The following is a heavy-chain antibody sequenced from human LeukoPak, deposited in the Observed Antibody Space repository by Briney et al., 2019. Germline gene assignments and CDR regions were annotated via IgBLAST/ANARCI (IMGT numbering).Heavy chain of an antibody. J-gene: IGHJ4*02. D-gene: IGHD5-24*01. CDR1: GGSISGSNYY. V-gene: IGHV4-39*01. CDR3: ARHEEEDGYNAKTLDY. Sequence: SETLSLTCIVSGGSISGSNYYWGWIRQPPGVGLEWIGSIFYSGRTYFNPSLKSRVTISVDTSKNQFSLRLSSVTAADTAVYYCARHEEEDGYNAKTLDYWGQGALVTVSS. CDR2: IFYSGRT.